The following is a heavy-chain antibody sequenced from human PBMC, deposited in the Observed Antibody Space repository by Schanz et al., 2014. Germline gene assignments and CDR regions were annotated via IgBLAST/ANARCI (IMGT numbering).Heavy chain of an antibody. CDR2: IDPNSGGT. J-gene: IGHJ3*01. V-gene: IGHV1-2*02. CDR1: GYTFTAYY. Sequence: QVQLVQSGAEVKKPGASVKVSCKASGYTFTAYYFHWVRQAPGQGLEWMGWIDPNSGGTFYKEKFQGRVTMTSDPSITPVYMEVNSLTSDDTAVFYCARTASHDVWRGYIPHYAFDLWGQGTVVIVSS. CDR3: ARTASHDVWRGYIPHYAFDL. D-gene: IGHD3-3*01.